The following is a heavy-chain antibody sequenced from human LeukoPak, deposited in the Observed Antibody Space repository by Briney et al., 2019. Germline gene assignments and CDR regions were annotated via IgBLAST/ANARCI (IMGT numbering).Heavy chain of an antibody. CDR2: IYYSGST. CDR3: ARAPDIDYGGNLWFDY. CDR1: GGSISSGGYY. Sequence: NPSQTLSLTCTVSGGSISSGGYYWSWIRQHPGKGLEWIGYIYYSGSTYYNPSLKSRVTISVDTSKNQFSLKLSSVTAADTAVYYCARAPDIDYGGNLWFDYWGQGTLVTVSS. D-gene: IGHD4-23*01. V-gene: IGHV4-31*03. J-gene: IGHJ4*02.